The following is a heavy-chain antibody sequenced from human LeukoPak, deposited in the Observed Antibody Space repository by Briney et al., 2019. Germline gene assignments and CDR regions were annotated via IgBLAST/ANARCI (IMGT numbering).Heavy chain of an antibody. CDR1: GFTFSDRY. V-gene: IGHV3-11*04. Sequence: GGSLRLSCVAAGFTFSDRYMSWIRQAPGKGMEWVAYISPSADNIHYADSVKGRFTISRNDAKNSLYLQMNSLRVEDTALYYCARSSRDGYNLIDYMDVWGKGTTVTVSS. D-gene: IGHD5-24*01. CDR2: ISPSADNI. CDR3: ARSSRDGYNLIDYMDV. J-gene: IGHJ6*03.